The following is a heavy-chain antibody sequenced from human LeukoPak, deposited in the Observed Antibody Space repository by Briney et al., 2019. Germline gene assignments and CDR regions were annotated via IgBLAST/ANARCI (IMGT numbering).Heavy chain of an antibody. V-gene: IGHV4-59*08. CDR3: ARRGYCSGGSCPRGRLYYFDY. J-gene: IGHJ4*02. CDR1: GGSISSYY. D-gene: IGHD2-15*01. Sequence: SETLSLTCTVSGGSISSYYWSWIRQPPGKGLEWIGYIYYSGSTNYNPSLKSRVTISVDTSKNQFSLKLSSVTAADTAVYYCARRGYCSGGSCPRGRLYYFDYWGQGTLVTVSS. CDR2: IYYSGST.